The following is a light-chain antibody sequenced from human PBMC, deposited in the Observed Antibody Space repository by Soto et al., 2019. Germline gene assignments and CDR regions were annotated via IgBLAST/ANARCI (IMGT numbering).Light chain of an antibody. CDR3: MQALQTRT. V-gene: IGKV2-28*01. Sequence: DIVMTQSPLSLPVTPGGPASISSRSSQSPLHSNGYNYLDWYLQKPGHSPQLLIYFVSNRASGVPDRFSGSGSGTDFTLKISRVEPEDVGVYYCMQALQTRTFGQGTKVDIK. CDR2: FVS. CDR1: QSPLHSNGYNY. J-gene: IGKJ1*01.